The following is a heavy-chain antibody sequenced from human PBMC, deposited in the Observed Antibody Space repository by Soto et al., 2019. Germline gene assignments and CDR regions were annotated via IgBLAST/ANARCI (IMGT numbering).Heavy chain of an antibody. CDR1: GGTFGRYT. CDR2: ILPGLGNT. J-gene: IGHJ4*02. D-gene: IGHD3-9*01. Sequence: QVQLVQSGPQVKKPGSSVKVSCTASGGTFGRYTISWVRQAPGQGLEWMGGILPGLGNTNVEQRFQDRLTFTADESASTAYLELRSLSPEDTAVYYCARGSVVLTGTSAPFAHWGQGILVTVSS. CDR3: ARGSVVLTGTSAPFAH. V-gene: IGHV1-69*16.